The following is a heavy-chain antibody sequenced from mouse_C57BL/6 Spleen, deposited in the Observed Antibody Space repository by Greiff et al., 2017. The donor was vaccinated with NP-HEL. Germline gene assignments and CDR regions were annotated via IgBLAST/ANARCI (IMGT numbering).Heavy chain of an antibody. D-gene: IGHD2-1*01. CDR3: TRGGYGNYYSYWYFDV. J-gene: IGHJ1*03. CDR1: GFTFSSYA. Sequence: DVQLVESGEGLVKPGGSLKLSCAASGFTFSSYAMSWVRQTPEKRLEWVAYISSGGDYIYYADTVKGRFTISRDNARNTLYLQMSSLKSDDTAMYYCTRGGYGNYYSYWYFDVWGTGTTVTVSS. V-gene: IGHV5-9-1*02. CDR2: ISSGGDYI.